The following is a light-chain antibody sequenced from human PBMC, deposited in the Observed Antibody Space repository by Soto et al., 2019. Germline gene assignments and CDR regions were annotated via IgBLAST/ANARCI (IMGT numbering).Light chain of an antibody. CDR1: QIVSDSY. CDR2: GAS. CDR3: QQYGSSPPWT. J-gene: IGKJ1*01. V-gene: IGKV3-20*01. Sequence: EILLTHSPGTLSLSPGDRATLSCRAIQIVSDSYLAWYQQQTGQAPRLVVYGASSRATSVPARFSGSGSATDFTLTISRLEPEDFAVYYCQQYGSSPPWTFGQGTKVDIK.